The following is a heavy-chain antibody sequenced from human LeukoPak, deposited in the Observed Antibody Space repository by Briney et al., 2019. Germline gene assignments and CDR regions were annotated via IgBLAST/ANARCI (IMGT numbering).Heavy chain of an antibody. CDR3: ARAIDWLLPNY. Sequence: SETLSLTCTVSGGSISSYYWSWIRQPPGKGLEWIGYIYYSGSTNYNPSLKSRVTISVDTSKNQFSLKLSSVTAADTAVYYCARAIDWLLPNYWGQGTLVTVSS. J-gene: IGHJ4*02. CDR1: GGSISSYY. CDR2: IYYSGST. D-gene: IGHD3-9*01. V-gene: IGHV4-59*01.